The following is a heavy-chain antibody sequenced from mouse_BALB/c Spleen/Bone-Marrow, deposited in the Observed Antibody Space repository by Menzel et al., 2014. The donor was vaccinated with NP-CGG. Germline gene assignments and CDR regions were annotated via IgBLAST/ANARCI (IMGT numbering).Heavy chain of an antibody. Sequence: LQQSGGGLVQPGGSMKLSCAASGFTFSDAWMDWVRQSPEKGLEWAAEIRNKANNHATYYAESVKGRFTISRDDSKSSVYLQMNSLRAEDTGIYYCTREDGYSPFAYWGQGTLVTVST. J-gene: IGHJ3*01. D-gene: IGHD2-3*01. CDR3: TREDGYSPFAY. CDR1: GFTFSDAW. CDR2: IRNKANNHAT. V-gene: IGHV6-6*01.